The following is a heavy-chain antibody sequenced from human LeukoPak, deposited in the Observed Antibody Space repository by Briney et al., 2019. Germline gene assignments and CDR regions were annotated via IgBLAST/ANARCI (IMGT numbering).Heavy chain of an antibody. CDR2: IYYSGST. V-gene: IGHV4-31*03. CDR1: GGSISSGGYY. Sequence: SETLSLTCTVSGGSISSGGYYWSWIRQHPGKGLEWIGYIYYSGSTYYNPSLKSRVTISVDTSKNQFSLKLSSVTAADTAVYYCARDPTGFYWYFDLWGRGTLVTVSS. CDR3: ARDPTGFYWYFDL. D-gene: IGHD2-15*01. J-gene: IGHJ2*01.